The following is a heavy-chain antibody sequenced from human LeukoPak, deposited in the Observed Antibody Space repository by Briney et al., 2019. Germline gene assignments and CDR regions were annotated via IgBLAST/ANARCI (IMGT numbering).Heavy chain of an antibody. J-gene: IGHJ4*02. CDR2: IYHSGPS. Sequence: SETLSLTCTVSSASISTYYWSWIRQPPGKGLEWIGYIYHSGPSNYNPSLKSRVAMSVDTSKNQFSLKLSSVTAADTAVYYCARDPYYDSSGYYFGYWGQGTLVTVSS. D-gene: IGHD3-22*01. CDR3: ARDPYYDSSGYYFGY. V-gene: IGHV4-59*12. CDR1: SASISTYY.